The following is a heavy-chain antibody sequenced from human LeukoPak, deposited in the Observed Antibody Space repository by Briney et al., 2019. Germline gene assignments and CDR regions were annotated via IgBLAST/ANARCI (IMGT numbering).Heavy chain of an antibody. V-gene: IGHV3-33*01. J-gene: IGHJ4*02. CDR2: IWYDGSNK. CDR3: ARDPSYYDSSGYLDY. CDR1: GFTFSSYG. Sequence: PGGSLRLSCAASGFTFSSYGMHWVRQAPGKGLEWVAVIWYDGSNKYYADSVKGRFTISRDNSKNTLYLQMNSLRAEDTAVYYCARDPSYYDSSGYLDYWGQGTLVTVSS. D-gene: IGHD3-22*01.